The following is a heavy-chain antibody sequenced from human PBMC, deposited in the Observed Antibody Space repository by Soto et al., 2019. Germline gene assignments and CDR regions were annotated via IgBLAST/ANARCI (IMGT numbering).Heavy chain of an antibody. CDR3: AIHPRKFDR. Sequence: QLQLQESGPGLVRPSETLSLTCTVSGASISSSPFYWGLIRQPPGKGLEWIGSIYFSGTTYTNPSLKRRXIXTVDTSKNQFSLKLTSVTAADTAMYYCAIHPRKFDRWGQGTLVTVSS. CDR2: IYFSGTT. V-gene: IGHV4-39*01. CDR1: GASISSSPFY. J-gene: IGHJ4*02.